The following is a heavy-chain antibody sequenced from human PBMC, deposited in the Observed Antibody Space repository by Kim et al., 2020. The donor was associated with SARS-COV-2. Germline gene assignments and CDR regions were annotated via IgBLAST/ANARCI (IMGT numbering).Heavy chain of an antibody. CDR3: TTDTPYDARVDY. CDR2: IKSKTDGGTT. Sequence: GGSLRLSCAASGFTFSNAWMSWVRQAPGKGLEWVGRIKSKTDGGTTDYAAPVKGRFTISRDDSKNTLYLQMNSLKTEDTAVYYCTTDTPYDARVDYWGQGTLVTVSS. J-gene: IGHJ4*02. D-gene: IGHD3-22*01. V-gene: IGHV3-15*01. CDR1: GFTFSNAW.